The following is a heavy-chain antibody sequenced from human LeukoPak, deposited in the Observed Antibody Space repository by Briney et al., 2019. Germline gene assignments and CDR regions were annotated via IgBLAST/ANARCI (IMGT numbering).Heavy chain of an antibody. J-gene: IGHJ4*02. Sequence: ASVKVSCKASGYTFTGCYMHWVRQAPGQGLEWMGWINPNSGGTNYAQKFQGRVTMTRDTSISTAYMELSRLRSDDTAVYYCARYIIRGPLQRAIDWGQGTLVTVSS. CDR2: INPNSGGT. CDR1: GYTFTGCY. CDR3: ARYIIRGPLQRAID. V-gene: IGHV1-2*02. D-gene: IGHD3-10*01.